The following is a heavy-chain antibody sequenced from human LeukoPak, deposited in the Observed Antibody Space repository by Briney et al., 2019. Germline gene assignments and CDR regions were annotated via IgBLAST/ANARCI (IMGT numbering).Heavy chain of an antibody. CDR1: GFTFTSYG. CDR2: ISYDGSNK. J-gene: IGHJ6*02. CDR3: TRGGPQSSYNYGMDV. Sequence: PGGSLRLSCAASGFTFTSYGMHWVRQAPGKGLEWVAAISYDGSNKFYADSVKGRFTISRDNSKNTLYLQMNSLRAEDTAVYYCTRGGPQSSYNYGMDVWGQGTTVTVSS. V-gene: IGHV3-30*03. D-gene: IGHD2-2*02.